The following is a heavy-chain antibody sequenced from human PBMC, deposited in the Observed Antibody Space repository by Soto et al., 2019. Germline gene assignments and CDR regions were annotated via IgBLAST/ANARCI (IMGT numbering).Heavy chain of an antibody. V-gene: IGHV1-69*13. CDR3: ARERRGIAVAGSSFDY. CDR1: GGTFSSYA. D-gene: IGHD6-19*01. CDR2: IIPIFGTA. J-gene: IGHJ4*02. Sequence: ASVKVSCKASGGTFSSYAISWVRQAPGQGLEWMGGIIPIFGTANYAQKFQGRVTITADESTSTAYMELSSLRSEDTAVYYCARERRGIAVAGSSFDYWGQGTLVTSPQ.